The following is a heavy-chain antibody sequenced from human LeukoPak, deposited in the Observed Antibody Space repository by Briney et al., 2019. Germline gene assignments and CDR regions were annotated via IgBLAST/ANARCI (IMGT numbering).Heavy chain of an antibody. CDR2: ISSSSSYI. J-gene: IGHJ4*02. CDR3: AREMLWFGERPLDY. V-gene: IGHV3-21*01. Sequence: GGSLRLSCAASGFTFSSYSMNWVRQAPGKGLEWVSSISSSSSYIYYADSVKGRFTISRDNAKNSLYLQMNSLRAEDTAVYYCAREMLWFGERPLDYWGQGTLVTVSS. CDR1: GFTFSSYS. D-gene: IGHD3-10*01.